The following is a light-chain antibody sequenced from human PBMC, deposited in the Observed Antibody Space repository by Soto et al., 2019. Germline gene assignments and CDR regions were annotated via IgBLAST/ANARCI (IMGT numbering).Light chain of an antibody. CDR1: SSDVGGYNY. Sequence: QSVLTQPASLSGSPGQSISISCTGTSSDVGGYNYVSWYQQHPGKAPKLMIYDVSNRPSGVSNRFSGSKSGNTASLTISGLQAEDEADYYCSSYTSSSTLVFGTGTTVTVL. J-gene: IGLJ1*01. CDR3: SSYTSSSTLV. V-gene: IGLV2-14*01. CDR2: DVS.